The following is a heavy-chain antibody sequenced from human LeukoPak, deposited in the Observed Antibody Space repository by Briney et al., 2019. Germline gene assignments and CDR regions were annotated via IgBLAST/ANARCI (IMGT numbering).Heavy chain of an antibody. V-gene: IGHV3-74*01. Sequence: GGSLRLSCAASGFTFSSYWMHWVRQAPGKGLVWVSRINTDGSSTSYADSVKGRFTISRDNAKNTLYLQMNSLRAEDTAVYYCARSGSYYSAFDIWGQGTMVTVSS. CDR2: INTDGSST. J-gene: IGHJ3*02. D-gene: IGHD1-26*01. CDR1: GFTFSSYW. CDR3: ARSGSYYSAFDI.